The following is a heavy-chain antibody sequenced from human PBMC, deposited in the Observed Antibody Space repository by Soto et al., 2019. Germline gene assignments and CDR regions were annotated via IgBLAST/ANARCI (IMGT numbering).Heavy chain of an antibody. V-gene: IGHV1-69*01. J-gene: IGHJ6*02. CDR1: GGTFSSYA. D-gene: IGHD2-2*01. Sequence: QVQLVQSGAEVKKPGSSVKVSCKASGGTFSSYAISWVRQAPGQGLEWMGGIIPIFGTANDAQKFQGRVTITADESTSTDYMELSSLRSEDTAVYYCARTKGIRYCSSTSCYGAYYYGMDVWGQGTTVTVSS. CDR2: IIPIFGTA. CDR3: ARTKGIRYCSSTSCYGAYYYGMDV.